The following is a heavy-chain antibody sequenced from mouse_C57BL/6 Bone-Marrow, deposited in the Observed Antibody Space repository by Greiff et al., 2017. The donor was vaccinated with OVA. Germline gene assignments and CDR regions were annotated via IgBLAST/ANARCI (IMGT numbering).Heavy chain of an antibody. CDR3: TTMVTTTMDY. V-gene: IGHV1-15*01. Sequence: VQLQQSGAELVRPGASVTLSCKASGYTFTDYEMHWVKQTPVHGLEWIGAIDPGTGGTAYNQKFKGKAILTADKSSSTAYMELRSLTSEDSAVYYCTTMVTTTMDYWGQGTSVTVSS. J-gene: IGHJ4*01. CDR2: IDPGTGGT. D-gene: IGHD2-2*01. CDR1: GYTFTDYE.